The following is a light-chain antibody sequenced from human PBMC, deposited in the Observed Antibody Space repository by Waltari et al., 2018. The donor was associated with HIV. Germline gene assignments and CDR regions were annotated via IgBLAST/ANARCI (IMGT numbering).Light chain of an antibody. CDR1: PSASSTY. J-gene: IGKJ1*01. CDR3: QQYGSSPRT. CDR2: GAS. V-gene: IGKV3-20*01. Sequence: ESVLTQSPGTMSLSPGERPTLSCRASPSASSTYLAWYQQKPGQAPSLPIYGASSRATGIPDRFSGSGSGTDFTLTISRLEPEDFAVYYCQQYGSSPRTFSQGTKVEIK.